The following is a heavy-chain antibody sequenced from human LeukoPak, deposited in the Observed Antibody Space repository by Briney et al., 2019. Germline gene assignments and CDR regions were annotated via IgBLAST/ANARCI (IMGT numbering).Heavy chain of an antibody. CDR1: GGSISSSN. D-gene: IGHD5-24*01. Sequence: PSGTLSLTCAVSGGSISSSNWWSWVRQAPGKGLEWVSGISPNGVITYYADSVKGRFTISRDNSKGTVYLQMNSLRPEDTAVYYCAKDDAWLQYGNWGRGTLVTVSS. J-gene: IGHJ4*02. CDR3: AKDDAWLQYGN. CDR2: ISPNGVIT. V-gene: IGHV3-23*01.